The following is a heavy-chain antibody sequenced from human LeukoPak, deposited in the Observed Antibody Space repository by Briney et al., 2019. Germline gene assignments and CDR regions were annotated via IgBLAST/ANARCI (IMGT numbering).Heavy chain of an antibody. J-gene: IGHJ5*02. CDR2: VFYRGSI. CDR1: GGSISGFY. Sequence: PSETLPLTCTVSGGSISGFYWSWIRQPPGKGLEWIGYVFYRGSINYNPSLKSRVTMSVDMPKNQFSLNLTSVTAADTAVYFCARHPGGGDWFDPWGPGTRVTVSS. CDR3: ARHPGGGDWFDP. D-gene: IGHD3-16*01. V-gene: IGHV4-59*08.